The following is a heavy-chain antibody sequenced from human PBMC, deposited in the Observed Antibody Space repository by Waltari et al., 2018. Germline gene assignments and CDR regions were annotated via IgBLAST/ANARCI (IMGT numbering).Heavy chain of an antibody. CDR1: GYTFPSNA. Sequence: QVQLVQSGAEVKKPGASVKVSCKASGYTFPSNALHWVRQAPGQRLEWMGWINAGNGNTKYLQKFQGRVTITRDTSASTAYMELSSLRSEDTAVYYCARGPAGGTSATFDPWGQGTLVTVSS. CDR2: INAGNGNT. CDR3: ARGPAGGTSATFDP. D-gene: IGHD6-13*01. J-gene: IGHJ5*02. V-gene: IGHV1-3*01.